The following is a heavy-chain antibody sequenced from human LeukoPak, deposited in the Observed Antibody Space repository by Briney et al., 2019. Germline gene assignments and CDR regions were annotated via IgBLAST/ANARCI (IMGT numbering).Heavy chain of an antibody. CDR1: GFTFSNAW. D-gene: IGHD2-21*02. CDR3: ARAYCGGDCYPLDY. Sequence: PGGSLRLSCAASGFTFSNAWMTWVRQAPGKGLEWIGEIYHSGSANYNPSLKSRVTISVDKSKNQFSLKLSSVTAADTAVYYCARAYCGGDCYPLDYWGQGTLVTVSS. CDR2: IYHSGSA. J-gene: IGHJ4*02. V-gene: IGHV4-4*02.